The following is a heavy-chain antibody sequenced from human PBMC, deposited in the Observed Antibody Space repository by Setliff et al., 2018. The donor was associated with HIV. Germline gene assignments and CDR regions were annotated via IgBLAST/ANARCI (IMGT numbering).Heavy chain of an antibody. CDR1: GGSIINNF. V-gene: IGHV4-4*08. CDR3: ASSRPPDDSSGYLDH. J-gene: IGHJ4*01. D-gene: IGHD3-22*01. CDR2: IYSSGSA. Sequence: ASETLSLTCTVSGGSIINNFWGWIRLPPGKGLEWIGHIYSSGSAEYNPSLKSRVTMSVDASKSQVSLRLTSVTAEDTAIYYCASSRPPDDSSGYLDHWGQGTLVTVSS.